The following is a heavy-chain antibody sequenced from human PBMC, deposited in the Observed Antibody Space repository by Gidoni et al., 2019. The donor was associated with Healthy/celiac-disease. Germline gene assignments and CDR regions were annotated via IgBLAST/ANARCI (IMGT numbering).Heavy chain of an antibody. CDR1: GFTFSSYS. CDR3: ARERGVWELWDGLEEYYFDY. J-gene: IGHJ4*02. CDR2: ISSSSSTI. Sequence: EVQLVESGGGLVQPGGSLRLSCAASGFTFSSYSMNWVRQAPGKGLEWVSYISSSSSTIYYADSVKGRFTISRDNAKNSLYLQMNSLRDEDTAVYYCARERGVWELWDGLEEYYFDYWGQGTLVTVSS. V-gene: IGHV3-48*02. D-gene: IGHD1-26*01.